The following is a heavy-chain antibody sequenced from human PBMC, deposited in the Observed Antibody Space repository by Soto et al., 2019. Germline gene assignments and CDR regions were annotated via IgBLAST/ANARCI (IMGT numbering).Heavy chain of an antibody. J-gene: IGHJ4*02. D-gene: IGHD3-10*01. CDR1: GGTFSTYA. Sequence: QVQLVQSGAEVKKPGSSVKVSCKASGGTFSTYAISWLRQAPGQGLEWMGGIIPLFGTPNYAQRFQGRVTITADESTSTAYMDLSRLRSEDTAVYYCARDRDDYGSGNYYNRIDFWGQGTLVTVSS. V-gene: IGHV1-69*01. CDR3: ARDRDDYGSGNYYNRIDF. CDR2: IIPLFGTP.